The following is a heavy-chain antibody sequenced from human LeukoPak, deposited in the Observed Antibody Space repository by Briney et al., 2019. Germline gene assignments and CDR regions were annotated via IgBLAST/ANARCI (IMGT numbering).Heavy chain of an antibody. V-gene: IGHV3-7*03. Sequence: GGSLRLSCAASGFTLSNYWMSWVRQAPGKGLEWVANIKRDGGEKYYVDSVKGRFTISRDNSKNSLYLQMNSLRTEDTALYYCAKDIGSGDAFDIWGQGTMVTVSS. CDR3: AKDIGSGDAFDI. D-gene: IGHD5/OR15-5a*01. J-gene: IGHJ3*02. CDR2: IKRDGGEK. CDR1: GFTLSNYW.